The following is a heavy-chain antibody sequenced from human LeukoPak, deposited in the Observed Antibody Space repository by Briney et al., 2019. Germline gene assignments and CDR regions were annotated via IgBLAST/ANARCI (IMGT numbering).Heavy chain of an antibody. CDR1: GFAFSSNA. Sequence: GGSLRLSCSASGFAFSSNAMHWVRQAPGRGLEWLAVIAYDGSNEDHADSVKGRFTISRDNAKNSVYLQMNSLRVEDTAVYYCVSQQVVPHWGQGTRVTVSS. CDR3: VSQQVVPH. D-gene: IGHD6-13*01. J-gene: IGHJ4*02. CDR2: IAYDGSNE. V-gene: IGHV3-33*08.